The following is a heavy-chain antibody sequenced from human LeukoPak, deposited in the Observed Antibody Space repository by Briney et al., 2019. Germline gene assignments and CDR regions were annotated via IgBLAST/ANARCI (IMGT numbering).Heavy chain of an antibody. CDR2: MNPNSGNT. V-gene: IGHV1-8*01. Sequence: ASVKVSCKASGYTFTSYDINWVRQATGQGLEWMGWMNPNSGNTGYAQKFQGRVTMTRNTSISTAYMELSSLTSEDTAVYYCARGTAATGGASDYWGQGALVTVSP. J-gene: IGHJ4*02. CDR1: GYTFTSYD. CDR3: ARGTAATGGASDY. D-gene: IGHD6-25*01.